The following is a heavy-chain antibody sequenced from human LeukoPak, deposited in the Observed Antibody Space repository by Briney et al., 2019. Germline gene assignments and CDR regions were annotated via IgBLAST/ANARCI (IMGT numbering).Heavy chain of an antibody. CDR1: GYSFTSYW. Sequence: GESLKISCKGSGYSFTSYWISWVRQMPGKGLEWMGRIDPSDSYTNYSPSFRGHVTISADKSISTAYLQWSSLKASDTAMYYCARQITMVRGVIVTPHDYWGQGTLVTVSS. CDR3: ARQITMVRGVIVTPHDY. J-gene: IGHJ4*02. V-gene: IGHV5-10-1*01. D-gene: IGHD3-10*01. CDR2: IDPSDSYT.